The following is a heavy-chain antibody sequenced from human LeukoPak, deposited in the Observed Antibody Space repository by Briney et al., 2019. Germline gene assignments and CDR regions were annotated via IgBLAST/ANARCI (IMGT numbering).Heavy chain of an antibody. CDR1: GYTFTTYG. J-gene: IGHJ5*02. D-gene: IGHD6-19*01. Sequence: ASVKVSCKASGYTFTTYGITWVRQAPGQGLEWMGWISVDNDNTNYAQKFQGRVAITADKSTSTAYMELSSLRSEDTAVYYCARELGIAVAGSLHWFDPWGRGTLVTVSS. CDR2: ISVDNDNT. CDR3: ARELGIAVAGSLHWFDP. V-gene: IGHV1-18*01.